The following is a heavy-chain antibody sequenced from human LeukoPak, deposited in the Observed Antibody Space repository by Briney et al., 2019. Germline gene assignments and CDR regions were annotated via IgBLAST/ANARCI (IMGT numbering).Heavy chain of an antibody. J-gene: IGHJ3*02. CDR1: GFTFSSYG. V-gene: IGHV3-30*18. Sequence: GGSLRLSCAASGFTFSSYGMHWVRQAPGKGLEWVAVISYDGSNKYYADSVKGRFTISRDNSKNTLYLQMNSLRAEDTAVYYCAKDRSSYYDSSGYPPLDAFDIWGQGTMVTVSS. CDR3: AKDRSSYYDSSGYPPLDAFDI. D-gene: IGHD3-22*01. CDR2: ISYDGSNK.